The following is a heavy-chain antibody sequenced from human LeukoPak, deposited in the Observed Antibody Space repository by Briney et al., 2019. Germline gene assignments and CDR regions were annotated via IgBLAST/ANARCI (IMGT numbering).Heavy chain of an antibody. D-gene: IGHD3-10*01. Sequence: GGSLRLSCAASGFTFSSYGMHWVRQAPGKGLEWVAFIRYDGSNKYYADSVKGRFTISRDNSKNTLYLQMNSLRAEDTAVYYCAKTLLWFGESTLDYWGQGTLVTVSS. J-gene: IGHJ4*02. CDR1: GFTFSSYG. CDR3: AKTLLWFGESTLDY. CDR2: IRYDGSNK. V-gene: IGHV3-30*02.